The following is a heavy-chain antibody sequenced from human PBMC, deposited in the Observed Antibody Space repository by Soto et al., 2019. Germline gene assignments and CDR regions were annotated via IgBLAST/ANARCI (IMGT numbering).Heavy chain of an antibody. V-gene: IGHV4-39*01. D-gene: IGHD3-10*01. CDR3: ARHNKPRGVRVGIDWFDP. Sequence: SETLSLTCTVSGGSISSSSYYWGWIRQPPGKGLEWIGSIYYSGSTYYNPSLRSRVTISVDTSKNQFSLKLSSVTAADTAVYYCARHNKPRGVRVGIDWFDPWGQGTLVTVSS. J-gene: IGHJ5*02. CDR2: IYYSGST. CDR1: GGSISSSSYY.